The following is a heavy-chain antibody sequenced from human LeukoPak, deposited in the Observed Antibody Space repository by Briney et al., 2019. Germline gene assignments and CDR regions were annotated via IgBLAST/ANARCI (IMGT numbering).Heavy chain of an antibody. CDR1: GFTFSSYN. CDR2: ISTSSRNI. J-gene: IGHJ4*02. D-gene: IGHD4-17*01. V-gene: IGHV3-48*02. CDR3: ARSGDYGDYTAY. Sequence: GGSLRLSCAASGFTFSSYNMNWVRQAPGKGLEWVSYISTSSRNIRYADSVKGRFTISRDNAKNSVYLQMSSLRDEDTAVYYCARSGDYGDYTAYWGQGTLVTVSS.